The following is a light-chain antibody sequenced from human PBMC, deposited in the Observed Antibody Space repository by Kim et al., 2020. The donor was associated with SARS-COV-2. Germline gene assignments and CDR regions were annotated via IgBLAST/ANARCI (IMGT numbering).Light chain of an antibody. J-gene: IGKJ1*01. V-gene: IGKV3-20*01. CDR1: QSVTVSTTY. CDR2: GAS. Sequence: EIVLTQSPGTLSLSPGERATLSCRASQSVTVSTTYLAWYQQRPGQPPRLLIYGASTRATDIPNRFSGSGSGTDFTLTISRLEPEDYAVYYCQQYLTSPWTFGQGTKVEIK. CDR3: QQYLTSPWT.